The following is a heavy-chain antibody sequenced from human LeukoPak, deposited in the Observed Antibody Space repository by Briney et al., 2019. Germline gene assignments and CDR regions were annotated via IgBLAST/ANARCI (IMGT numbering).Heavy chain of an antibody. V-gene: IGHV3-23*01. CDR2: ISGSGGST. D-gene: IGHD3-10*01. CDR1: GFTFSSYA. Sequence: GGSLRLSCAASGFTFSSYAMSWVRQAPGKGLEWVSAISGSGGSTYYADSVKGRFTISRDNSKNTLYLQMNSLRAEDTAVYYCAKGIRALYYGSGSYSPSFDYWGQGTLVTVSS. J-gene: IGHJ4*02. CDR3: AKGIRALYYGSGSYSPSFDY.